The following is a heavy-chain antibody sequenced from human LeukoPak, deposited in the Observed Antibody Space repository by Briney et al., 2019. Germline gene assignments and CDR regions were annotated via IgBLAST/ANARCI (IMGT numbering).Heavy chain of an antibody. Sequence: GGSLRLSCAASGFIFTDYWMYWVRQAPGRGLAWVANIKEDGSEKNYVDSVKGRFTISRDNSKNTLYLQMDSLRDEDMGVYYCARRRLASSSAWYEPDYWGQGTLVTVSS. CDR1: GFIFTDYW. V-gene: IGHV3-7*03. CDR2: IKEDGSEK. D-gene: IGHD6-19*01. J-gene: IGHJ4*02. CDR3: ARRRLASSSAWYEPDY.